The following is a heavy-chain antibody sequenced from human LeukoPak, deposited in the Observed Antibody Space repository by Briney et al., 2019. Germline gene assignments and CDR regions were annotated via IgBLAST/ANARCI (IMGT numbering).Heavy chain of an antibody. V-gene: IGHV4-34*01. Sequence: SETLSLTCAVYGGSFSGYYWSWIRQPPGKGLEWIGEINHSGSTNYNPSLKSRVTISVDTSKNQFSLKLSSVTAADTAVYYCASAAILAARPFYGMDVWGQGTTVTVSS. D-gene: IGHD6-6*01. J-gene: IGHJ6*02. CDR1: GGSFSGYY. CDR2: INHSGST. CDR3: ASAAILAARPFYGMDV.